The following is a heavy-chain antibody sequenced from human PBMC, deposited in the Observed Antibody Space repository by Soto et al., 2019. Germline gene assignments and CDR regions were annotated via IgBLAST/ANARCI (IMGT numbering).Heavy chain of an antibody. J-gene: IGHJ4*02. CDR1: GFTFSSYS. Sequence: GGSLRLSCAASGFTFSSYSMNWVRQAPGKGLEWVSSISSSSSYIYYADSVKGRFTISRDNAKNTLYLQMNSLRAEDAAVYYCARDSSGYGIDYWGQGTQVTVSS. CDR2: ISSSSSYI. D-gene: IGHD5-12*01. CDR3: ARDSSGYGIDY. V-gene: IGHV3-21*01.